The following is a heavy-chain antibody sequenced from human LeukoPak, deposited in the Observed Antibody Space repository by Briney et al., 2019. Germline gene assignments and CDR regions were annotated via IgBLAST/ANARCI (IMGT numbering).Heavy chain of an antibody. CDR2: IIPILGIA. D-gene: IGHD3-3*01. V-gene: IGHV1-69*04. Sequence: ASVKVSCKASGGTFSSYAISWVRQAPGQGLEWMGRIIPILGIANYAQKFQGRVTITADKSTSTAYMELSSLRSEDTAVYYCATEYYDFWSGYYHLRYFDYWGQGTLVTVSS. J-gene: IGHJ4*02. CDR3: ATEYYDFWSGYYHLRYFDY. CDR1: GGTFSSYA.